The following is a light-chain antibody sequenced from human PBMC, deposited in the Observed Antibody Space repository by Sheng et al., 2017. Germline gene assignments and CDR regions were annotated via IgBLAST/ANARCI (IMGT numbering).Light chain of an antibody. Sequence: DIVLTQFPDTLSLSPGDRATLSCSASQRVDSTYIAWYQQKPGQAPRLLIYAASERATGTPDRFSGGGSGTDFTFTISGLEPEDFAVYYCQQYDTAPPRTFGQGTEVEIK. CDR1: QRVDSTY. V-gene: IGKV3-20*01. CDR3: QQYDTAPPRT. CDR2: AAS. J-gene: IGKJ1*01.